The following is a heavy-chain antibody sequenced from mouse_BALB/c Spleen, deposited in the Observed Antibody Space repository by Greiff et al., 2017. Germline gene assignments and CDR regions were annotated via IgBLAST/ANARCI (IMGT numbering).Heavy chain of an antibody. J-gene: IGHJ4*01. CDR1: GYSITSDYA. D-gene: IGHD1-1*01. V-gene: IGHV3-2*02. Sequence: EVQLMESGPGLVKPSQSLSLTCTVTGYSITSDYAWNWIRQFPGNKLEWMGYISYSGSTSYNPSLKSRISITRDTSKNQFFLQLNSVTTEDTATYYCAKITTVVANYSMDYWCQGPSVTVFS. CDR3: AKITTVVANYSMDY. CDR2: ISYSGST.